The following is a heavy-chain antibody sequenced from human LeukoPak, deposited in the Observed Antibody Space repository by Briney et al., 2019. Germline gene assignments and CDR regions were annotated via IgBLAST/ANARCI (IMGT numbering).Heavy chain of an antibody. V-gene: IGHV3-21*01. D-gene: IGHD2/OR15-2a*01. Sequence: GGSLRLSCAAYGFTFSSYSMKWVRQAPGKGREWVSSISSSSSYIYYADSVKGRFTISRDNSKNTLHLQMNSLRAEDTAVYYCAKESNSFDHWGQGIMVTVSS. CDR2: ISSSSSYI. CDR3: AKESNSFDH. J-gene: IGHJ3*01. CDR1: GFTFSSYS.